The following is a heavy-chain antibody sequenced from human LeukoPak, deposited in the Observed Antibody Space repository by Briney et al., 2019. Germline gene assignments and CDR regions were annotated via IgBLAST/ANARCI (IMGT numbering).Heavy chain of an antibody. CDR3: ARDPSAAGPPFDY. D-gene: IGHD6-13*01. CDR2: IYYSGST. V-gene: IGHV4-59*01. Sequence: SETLSLTCTVSGGSMSSYYWSWIRQPPGKGLEWIGYIYYSGSTNYNPSLKSRVTISVGTSKNQFTLKLSSVTAADTAVYYCARDPSAAGPPFDYWGQGTLVTVSS. J-gene: IGHJ4*02. CDR1: GGSMSSYY.